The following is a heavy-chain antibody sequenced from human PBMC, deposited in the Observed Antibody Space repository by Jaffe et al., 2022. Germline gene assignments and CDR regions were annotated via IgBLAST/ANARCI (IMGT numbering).Heavy chain of an antibody. CDR1: GGSISSYY. J-gene: IGHJ4*02. CDR2: IYYSGST. Sequence: QVQLQESGPGLVKPSETLSLTCTVSGGSISSYYWSWIRQPPGKGLEWIGYIYYSGSTNYNPSLKSRVTISVDTSKNQFSLKLSSVTAADTAVYYCARSFGLVTLFDYWGQGTLVTVSS. CDR3: ARSFGLVTLFDY. V-gene: IGHV4-59*01. D-gene: IGHD3-3*01.